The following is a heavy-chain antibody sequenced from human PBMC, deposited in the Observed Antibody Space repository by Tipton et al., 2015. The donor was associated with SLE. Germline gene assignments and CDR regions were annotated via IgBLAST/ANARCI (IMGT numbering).Heavy chain of an antibody. J-gene: IGHJ6*03. CDR3: ARHTGNIWDFYYYYYMDV. CDR1: GGSISRGSYY. Sequence: TLSLTCTVSGGSISRGSYYWSWIRQPAGKGLEWIGRIYTSGTTNYNPSLKSRVTISLDTSKNQFSLKLSSVTAADTAVYYCARHTGNIWDFYYYYYMDVWGKGTTVTVSS. D-gene: IGHD1/OR15-1a*01. CDR2: IYTSGTT. V-gene: IGHV4-61*02.